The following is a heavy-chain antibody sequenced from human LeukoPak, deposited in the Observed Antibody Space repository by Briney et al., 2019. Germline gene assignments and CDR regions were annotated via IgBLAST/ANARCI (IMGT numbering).Heavy chain of an antibody. D-gene: IGHD6-6*01. CDR1: GGFISSYY. Sequence: PSETLSLTCTISGGFISSYYWSWIRQPPGKGLEWIGYIYYSGTTTYNPSLKSRITMSVDTSKNQFSLRLNSVTAADTAVYYCARRGAARRYDGLDVWGRGTTVTVSS. V-gene: IGHV4-59*08. CDR3: ARRGAARRYDGLDV. CDR2: IYYSGTT. J-gene: IGHJ6*02.